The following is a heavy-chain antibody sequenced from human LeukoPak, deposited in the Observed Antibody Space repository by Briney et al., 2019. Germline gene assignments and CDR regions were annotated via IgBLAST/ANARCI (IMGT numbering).Heavy chain of an antibody. CDR1: GYSISSSNW. Sequence: SDTLSLTRAVSGYSISSSNWWGWIRQPPGKGLEWIGYIYYSGSTYYNPSLKSRVTMSVDTSKNQFSLKLSSVTAVDTAVYYCARGATVTTGNAFDIWGQGTMVTVSS. CDR2: IYYSGST. V-gene: IGHV4-28*03. CDR3: ARGATVTTGNAFDI. D-gene: IGHD4-17*01. J-gene: IGHJ3*02.